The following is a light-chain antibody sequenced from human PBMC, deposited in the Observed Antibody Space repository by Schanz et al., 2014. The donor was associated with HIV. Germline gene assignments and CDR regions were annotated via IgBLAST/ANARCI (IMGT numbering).Light chain of an antibody. J-gene: IGKJ1*01. CDR2: GAS. V-gene: IGKV3-20*01. CDR1: QSVSSN. CDR3: QQYGSSPWT. Sequence: EIVLTQSPGTLSLSLGERATLSCRASQSVSSNLAWYQQKPGQAPRLLIYGASTRATGIPARFSGSGSGTDFTLTISRVEPEDYAVYYCQQYGSSPWTFGQGTRVDVK.